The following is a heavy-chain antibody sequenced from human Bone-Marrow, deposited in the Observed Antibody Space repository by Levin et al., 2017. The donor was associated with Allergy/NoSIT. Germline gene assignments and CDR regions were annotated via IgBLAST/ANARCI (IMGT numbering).Heavy chain of an antibody. CDR2: IYGGDNT. D-gene: IGHD1-26*01. CDR3: AKDKSGSYFSYFDY. V-gene: IGHV3-53*01. CDR1: GFTVSSNY. Sequence: ETLSLTCAASGFTVSSNYMSWVRQAPGKGLEWVSIIYGGDNTYYADSVKGRFTISRDNSKNTLYLQMNSLRAEDTAVYYCAKDKSGSYFSYFDYWGQGTLVTVSS. J-gene: IGHJ4*02.